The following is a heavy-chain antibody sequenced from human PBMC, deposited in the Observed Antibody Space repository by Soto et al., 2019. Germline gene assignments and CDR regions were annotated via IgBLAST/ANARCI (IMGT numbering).Heavy chain of an antibody. D-gene: IGHD3-10*01. CDR3: ARRPTGSGSSFFGY. Sequence: QVQLQESGPGLVKPSQTLSLTCTVSAGSITSDEYYWNWIRYRPGKGLEWIGFIHHTGSTFYNPSLESRASISIDTSESQFSLNLASVTVADTAVYYCARRPTGSGSSFFGYWGPGTLVTVSS. V-gene: IGHV4-31*03. CDR2: IHHTGST. J-gene: IGHJ4*02. CDR1: AGSITSDEYY.